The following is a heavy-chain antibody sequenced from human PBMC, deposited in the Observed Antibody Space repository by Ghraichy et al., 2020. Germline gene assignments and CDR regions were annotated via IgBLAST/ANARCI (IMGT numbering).Heavy chain of an antibody. CDR1: GLTFSSYA. CDR2: ITSRGAST. V-gene: IGHV3-23*01. Sequence: GESLNISCAASGLTFSSYAMTWVRQAPGKGLEWVSVITSRGASTYYADSVKGRFTVSRDNSKNTLYLQMSSLRAEDTAVYYCAKDLSYGGPFYWGQGTLVTVSS. D-gene: IGHD4-23*01. CDR3: AKDLSYGGPFY. J-gene: IGHJ4*02.